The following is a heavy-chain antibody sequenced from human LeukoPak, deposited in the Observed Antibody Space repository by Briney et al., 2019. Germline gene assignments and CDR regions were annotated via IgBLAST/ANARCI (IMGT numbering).Heavy chain of an antibody. D-gene: IGHD6-19*01. V-gene: IGHV4-61*01. J-gene: IGHJ5*02. CDR1: GGSISSSSYY. CDR3: ARDDNSSGWYNWFDP. CDR2: IYYSGST. Sequence: PSETLSLTCTVSGGSISSSSYYWGWIRQPPGKGLEWIGYIYYSGSTNYNPSLKSRVTISVDTSKNQFSLKLSSVTAADTAVYYCARDDNSSGWYNWFDPRGQGTLVTVSS.